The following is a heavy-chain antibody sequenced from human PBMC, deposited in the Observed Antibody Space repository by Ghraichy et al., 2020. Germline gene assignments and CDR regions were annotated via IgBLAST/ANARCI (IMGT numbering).Heavy chain of an antibody. J-gene: IGHJ4*02. D-gene: IGHD5-24*01. CDR3: ARDPLNYALFDY. Sequence: GESLNISCAASGFTLSMYAMHWVRQTPGKGLEWVALISFDESDKQYADSVKGRFTISRDSSKNTLYLQMNNLKPEDTAVYFCARDPLNYALFDYWGQGTLVTVSP. CDR1: GFTLSMYA. V-gene: IGHV3-30*04. CDR2: ISFDESDK.